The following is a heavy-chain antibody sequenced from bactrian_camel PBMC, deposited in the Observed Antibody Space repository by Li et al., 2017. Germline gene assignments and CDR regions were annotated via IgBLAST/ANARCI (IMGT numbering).Heavy chain of an antibody. Sequence: HVQLVESGGGSVQAGGSLRLRCSVSGYTDSTNCVGWFRLAPGKEREGVAHISRDGSQSYDPSVKGRFAISIDRAEKMLYLQMNALKPEDTAIYYCATGPGRADGVRVSATRTDLYNNWGRGTQVTVS. CDR2: ISRDGSQ. V-gene: IGHV3S53*01. CDR3: ATGPGRADGVRVSATRTDLYNN. J-gene: IGHJ4*01. CDR1: GYTDSTNC. D-gene: IGHD4*01.